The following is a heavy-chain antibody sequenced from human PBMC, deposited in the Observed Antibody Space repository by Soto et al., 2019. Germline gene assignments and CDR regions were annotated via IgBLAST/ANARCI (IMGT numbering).Heavy chain of an antibody. J-gene: IGHJ6*02. CDR3: ARNLRNYYGMDV. Sequence: SETLSLTCTVSGGSVSSGTYYWIWIRQPPGKGLEWIGFIYNSGSTKYNPSLKSRVTISVDTSKNQFSLKLTSVTAADTAVYYCARNLRNYYGMDVWGQGTTVTVSS. CDR2: IYNSGST. CDR1: GGSVSSGTYY. V-gene: IGHV4-61*01.